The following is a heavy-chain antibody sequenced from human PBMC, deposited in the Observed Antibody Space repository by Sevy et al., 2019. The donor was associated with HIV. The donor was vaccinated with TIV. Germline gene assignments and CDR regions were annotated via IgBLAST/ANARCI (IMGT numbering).Heavy chain of an antibody. D-gene: IGHD3-22*01. CDR2: IYSDGRT. CDR3: ARVRYYDASGYYYYYYGMDV. V-gene: IGHV3-66*01. J-gene: IGHJ6*02. CDR1: GLSVSDNY. Sequence: GGSLRLSCAASGLSVSDNYMNWVRQAPGKGLELVSVIYSDGRTYYADSVKGRFTISRDNSKNTLYLHMNNLRPEETTVYYCARVRYYDASGYYYYYYGMDVWGQGTTVTVSS.